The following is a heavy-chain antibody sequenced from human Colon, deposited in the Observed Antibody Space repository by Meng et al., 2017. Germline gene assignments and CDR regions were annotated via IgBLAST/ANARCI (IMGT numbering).Heavy chain of an antibody. CDR2: IYYSGST. V-gene: IGHV4-30-4*01. Sequence: QGHLQEAGPGLVQPSQPPSLTCTVSGGSISSGDYYWSWIRQPSGKGLEWIGYIYYSGSTYSNASLKSRVTISIDRSKNQFSLKLSSVTAADTAVYYCARDRKHYGERGWFDPWGQGTLVTVSS. D-gene: IGHD4-17*01. CDR3: ARDRKHYGERGWFDP. J-gene: IGHJ5*02. CDR1: GGSISSGDYY.